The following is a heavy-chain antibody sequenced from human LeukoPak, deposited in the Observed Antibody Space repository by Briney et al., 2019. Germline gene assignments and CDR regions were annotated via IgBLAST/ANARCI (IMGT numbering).Heavy chain of an antibody. CDR2: IIPIFGTA. J-gene: IGHJ3*02. CDR3: ARDSGRRYYYDSSGYYFDAFDI. D-gene: IGHD3-22*01. V-gene: IGHV1-69*05. Sequence: ASVKVSCKASGGTFSSYAISWMRQAPGQGLEWMGRIIPIFGTANYAQKFQGRVTITTDESTSTAYMELSSLRSEDTAVYYCARDSGRRYYYDSSGYYFDAFDIWGQGTMVTVSS. CDR1: GGTFSSYA.